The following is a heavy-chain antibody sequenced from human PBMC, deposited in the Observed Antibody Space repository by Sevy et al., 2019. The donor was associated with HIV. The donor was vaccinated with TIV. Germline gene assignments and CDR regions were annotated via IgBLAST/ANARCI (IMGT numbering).Heavy chain of an antibody. V-gene: IGHV3-73*01. CDR2: IRSKANSYAT. CDR1: GFTFSGSA. CDR3: TSLGITGTTSDY. J-gene: IGHJ4*02. D-gene: IGHD1-7*01. Sequence: QLGGSLRLSCAASGFTFSGSAMHWVRQASGKGLEWVGRIRSKANSYATAYAASVKGRFTISRDDSKNTAYLQMNSLKTEETAVYYCTSLGITGTTSDYWGQGTLVTVSS.